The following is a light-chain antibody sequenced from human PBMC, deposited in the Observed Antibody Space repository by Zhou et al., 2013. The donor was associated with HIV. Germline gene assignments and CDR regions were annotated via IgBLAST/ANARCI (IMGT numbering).Light chain of an antibody. CDR1: QDIKDY. CDR3: QQYDRLLG. V-gene: IGKV1-33*01. J-gene: IGKJ3*01. CDR2: DVS. Sequence: DIQMTQSPSSLSASVGDRVTITCQATQDIKDYLNWYQQKPGKAPRLLIYDVSNLETGVPSRFSGSGYGTEFTFTISSLQPEDVATYYCQQYDRLLGFGPGTKVDLK.